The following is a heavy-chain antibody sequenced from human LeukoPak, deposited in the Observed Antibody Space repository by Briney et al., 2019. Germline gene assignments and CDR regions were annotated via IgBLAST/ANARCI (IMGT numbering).Heavy chain of an antibody. V-gene: IGHV3-33*01. J-gene: IGHJ4*02. D-gene: IGHD3-22*01. CDR1: GFTFSSYG. CDR3: ARDLWHYYDSSGYYSIDY. CDR2: IWYDGSNK. Sequence: PGGSLRLSCAASGFTFSSYGMHWVRQAPGKGLEWVAVIWYDGSNKYYADSVKGRSTISRDNSKNTLYLQMNSLRAEDTAVYYCARDLWHYYDSSGYYSIDYWGQGTLVTVSS.